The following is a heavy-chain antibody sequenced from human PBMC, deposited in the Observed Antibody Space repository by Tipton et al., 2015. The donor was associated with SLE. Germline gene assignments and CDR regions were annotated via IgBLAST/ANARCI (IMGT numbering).Heavy chain of an antibody. J-gene: IGHJ3*02. CDR2: ISYDGSNK. CDR3: ARDRGSSWYNAFDI. CDR1: GFTFSSYA. Sequence: SLRLSCAASGFTFSSYAMHWVRQAPGKGLEWVAVISYDGSNKYYADSVKGRFTISRDNSKNTLYLQMNSLRAEDTAVYYCARDRGSSWYNAFDIWGQGTMVTVSS. V-gene: IGHV3-30-3*01. D-gene: IGHD6-13*01.